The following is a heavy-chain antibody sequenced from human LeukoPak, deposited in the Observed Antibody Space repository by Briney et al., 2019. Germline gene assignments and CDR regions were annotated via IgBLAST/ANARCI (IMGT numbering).Heavy chain of an antibody. CDR1: GYTFTGYY. D-gene: IGHD2-2*01. J-gene: IGHJ5*02. CDR3: ARAPYCSSTSCYWFYNWFDP. Sequence: ASVKVSCKASGYTFTGYYMHWVRQAPGQGLEWMGWINPNSGGTNYAQKFQGRVTMTRDTSISTAYMELSRLRSDDTAVYYCARAPYCSSTSCYWFYNWFDPWGRGTLVTVSS. CDR2: INPNSGGT. V-gene: IGHV1-2*02.